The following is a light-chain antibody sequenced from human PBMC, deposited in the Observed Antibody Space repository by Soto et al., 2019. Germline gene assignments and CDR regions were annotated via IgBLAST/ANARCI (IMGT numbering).Light chain of an antibody. CDR3: QQYNNWPVT. CDR1: QSVSSN. CDR2: GAS. Sequence: EIVMTQSPATLSVSPGERATLSCRASQSVSSNLAWYQQKPGQAPRLLIYGASTRATGIPARFSGSGSGTEFTLTIGSRQSEDFAVYYCQQYNNWPVTFGQGTKVEIK. J-gene: IGKJ1*01. V-gene: IGKV3-15*01.